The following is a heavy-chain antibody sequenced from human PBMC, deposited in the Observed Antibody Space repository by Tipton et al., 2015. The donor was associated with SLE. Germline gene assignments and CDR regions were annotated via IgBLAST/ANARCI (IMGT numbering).Heavy chain of an antibody. CDR2: IHSNTNS. CDR3: ARRSRDYGYFDY. D-gene: IGHD4-17*01. V-gene: IGHV4-39*07. CDR1: GGSITTTSYF. Sequence: TLSLTCSFSGGSITTTSYFWGWIRQPPGKGLEWIATIHSNTNSFYNPSLRSRLTISIATSRSQFSLKVRSVTAADTAVYYCARRSRDYGYFDYWGQGTLVIVSS. J-gene: IGHJ4*02.